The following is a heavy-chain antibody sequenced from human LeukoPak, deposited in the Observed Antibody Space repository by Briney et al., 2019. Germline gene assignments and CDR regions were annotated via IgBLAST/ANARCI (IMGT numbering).Heavy chain of an antibody. CDR3: ARESSITMIVALDY. Sequence: SQTLSLTCTVSGGSISSGSYYWSWIRQPAGKGLEWIGRIYTSGSTNYNPSLKSRVTISVDTSKNQFSLKLSSVTAADTAVYYCARESSITMIVALDYWGQGTLVTVSS. J-gene: IGHJ4*02. CDR1: GGSISSGSYY. D-gene: IGHD3-22*01. CDR2: IYTSGST. V-gene: IGHV4-61*02.